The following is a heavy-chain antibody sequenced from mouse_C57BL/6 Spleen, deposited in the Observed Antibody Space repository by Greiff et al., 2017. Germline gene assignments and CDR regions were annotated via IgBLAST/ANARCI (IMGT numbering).Heavy chain of an antibody. CDR1: GYTFTSYW. CDR3: ARKDDGYPHWYFDV. Sequence: QVQLQQSGAELVKPGASVKMSCKASGYTFTSYWITWVKQRPGQGLEWIGDIYPGSGSTNYNEKFKSKATLTVDTSSSTAYMQLSSLTSEDSAVYYCARKDDGYPHWYFDVWGTGTTVTVSS. CDR2: IYPGSGST. J-gene: IGHJ1*03. D-gene: IGHD2-3*01. V-gene: IGHV1-55*01.